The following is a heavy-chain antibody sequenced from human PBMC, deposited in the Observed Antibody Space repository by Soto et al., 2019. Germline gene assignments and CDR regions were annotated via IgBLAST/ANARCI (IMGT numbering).Heavy chain of an antibody. D-gene: IGHD6-13*01. Sequence: GGALRLSCSASGFTFSSYSMNWVRQAPGKGLEWVSYISISSRTIYYADSVKGRFTISRDDAKNSLYLQMNSLRDEDTSVYYCARGNGIAGSFDPWGQGTLVTVSS. CDR2: ISISSRTI. CDR1: GFTFSSYS. V-gene: IGHV3-48*02. CDR3: ARGNGIAGSFDP. J-gene: IGHJ5*02.